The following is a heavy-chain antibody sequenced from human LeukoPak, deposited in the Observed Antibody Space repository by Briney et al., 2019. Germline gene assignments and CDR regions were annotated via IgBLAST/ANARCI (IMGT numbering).Heavy chain of an antibody. CDR2: IYHSGSA. CDR3: ARDVDY. CDR1: GGSISSSNW. V-gene: IGHV4-4*02. J-gene: IGHJ4*02. Sequence: SETLSLTCAVSGGSISSSNWWGWIRQPPGKGLEWIGEIYHSGSANYNPSLKSRVTISVDTSKNQFSLKLTSVTAADTAVYFCARDVDYWGQGILVTVSS.